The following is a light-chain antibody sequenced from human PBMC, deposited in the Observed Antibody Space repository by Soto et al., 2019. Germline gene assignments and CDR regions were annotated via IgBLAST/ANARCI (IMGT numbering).Light chain of an antibody. CDR1: QSVRRY. Sequence: EIVLTQSPATLSLSPGERATLSCRASQSVRRYLAWYQQKPGQAPRLLIYDASNRATRVPARFSGSGSGTDFTLTISSLAPEDFAVYFCQHRSDWPLTFGGGTNVEIK. V-gene: IGKV3-11*01. CDR2: DAS. J-gene: IGKJ4*01. CDR3: QHRSDWPLT.